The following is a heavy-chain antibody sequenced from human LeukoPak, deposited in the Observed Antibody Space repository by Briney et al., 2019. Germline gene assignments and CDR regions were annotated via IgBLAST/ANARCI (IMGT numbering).Heavy chain of an antibody. D-gene: IGHD3-22*01. CDR2: IYYSGST. Sequence: PSETLSLTCTVSGGSISSYYWSWIRQPPGKGLEWIGYIYYSGSTNYNPSLKSRVTISVDTSKNQFSLKLSFVTAADTAVYYCARDSWYYYDSSGYQRGAFDIWGQGTMVTVSS. J-gene: IGHJ3*02. CDR3: ARDSWYYYDSSGYQRGAFDI. V-gene: IGHV4-59*01. CDR1: GGSISSYY.